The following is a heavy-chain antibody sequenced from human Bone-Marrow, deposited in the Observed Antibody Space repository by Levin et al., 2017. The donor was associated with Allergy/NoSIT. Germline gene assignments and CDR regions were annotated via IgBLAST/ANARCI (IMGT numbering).Heavy chain of an antibody. CDR2: IYPGDSDT. V-gene: IGHV5-51*01. Sequence: AGGSLRLSCNGSGYSFTSYWIGWVRQMPGKGLEWMGIIYPGDSDTRYSPSFQGQVTISADKSISTAYLQWSSLKASDTAMYYCARLGRYSYGRSWGQGTLVTVSS. CDR1: GYSFTSYW. J-gene: IGHJ4*02. D-gene: IGHD5-18*01. CDR3: ARLGRYSYGRS.